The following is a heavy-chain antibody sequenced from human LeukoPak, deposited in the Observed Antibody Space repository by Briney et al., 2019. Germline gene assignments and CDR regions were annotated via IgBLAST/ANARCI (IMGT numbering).Heavy chain of an antibody. V-gene: IGHV1-2*02. Sequence: EASVKVSCKASGYTFTGYYMHWVRQAPGQGLEWMAWINPNSGGTNYAQKFQGRVTMTRDTSISTAYMELSRLRSDDTAVYYCARDPNDYGDVPPPWGQGTLVTVSS. CDR1: GYTFTGYY. CDR2: INPNSGGT. D-gene: IGHD4-17*01. J-gene: IGHJ5*02. CDR3: ARDPNDYGDVPPP.